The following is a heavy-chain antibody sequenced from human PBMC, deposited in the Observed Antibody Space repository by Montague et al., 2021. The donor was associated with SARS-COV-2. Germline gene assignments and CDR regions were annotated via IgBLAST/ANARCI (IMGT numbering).Heavy chain of an antibody. Sequence: SETLSLTCAVDGGSCGGYYWSWMRQPPGKGLAWCGEINHRGSTNYNPSLKSRVTISVDTSKNQFSLKLSSVTAADTAVYYCARVRAVPAAMRIFSLGRSYYGMDVWGQGTTVTVSS. CDR1: GGSCGGYY. J-gene: IGHJ6*02. CDR2: INHRGST. V-gene: IGHV4-34*01. D-gene: IGHD2-2*01. CDR3: ARVRAVPAAMRIFSLGRSYYGMDV.